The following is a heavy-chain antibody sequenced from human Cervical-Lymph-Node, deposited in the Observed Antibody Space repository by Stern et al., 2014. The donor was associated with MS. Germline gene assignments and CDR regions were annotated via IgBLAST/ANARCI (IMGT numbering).Heavy chain of an antibody. CDR3: SRDADGYSLVFGY. CDR2: IHNSGTT. CDR1: GGSISSGEYH. V-gene: IGHV4-30-4*08. D-gene: IGHD5-24*01. J-gene: IGHJ4*02. Sequence: QVQLQESGPGLVKPSQTLSLTCTVTGGSISSGEYHWSWIRQSPGKGLEWIGYIHNSGTTYYNPSLKSRVTISVDTSKNQFSLKLRSVTAADTAVYYCSRDADGYSLVFGYWGRGTLVTVSS.